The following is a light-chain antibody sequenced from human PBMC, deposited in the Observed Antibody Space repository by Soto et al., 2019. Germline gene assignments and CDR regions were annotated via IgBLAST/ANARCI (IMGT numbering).Light chain of an antibody. CDR2: DTS. CDR3: QQRSNWPPIT. CDR1: QSVGIN. Sequence: EIVMTHSPDTLSVSPGEISTLSCRASQSVGINLGWYQQKPGQAPRLLIYDTSNRATGIPARFSGSGSGTDFTLTISSLEPEDFAVYYCQQRSNWPPITFGQGTRLEIK. J-gene: IGKJ5*01. V-gene: IGKV3-11*01.